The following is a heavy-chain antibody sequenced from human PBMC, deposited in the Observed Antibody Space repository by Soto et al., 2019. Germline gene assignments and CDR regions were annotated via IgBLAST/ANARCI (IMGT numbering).Heavy chain of an antibody. Sequence: QVQLVQSGAEVKKPGSSVKVSCKASGGTLSSYAISWVRQAPGQGLEWMGGIIPIFGTANYAQKFQGRVTITADESTSTAYMELSSLRSEDTAVYYCAIEDITIFGDWEYYYYYGMDVWGQGTTVTVSS. D-gene: IGHD3-3*01. J-gene: IGHJ6*02. V-gene: IGHV1-69*01. CDR1: GGTLSSYA. CDR2: IIPIFGTA. CDR3: AIEDITIFGDWEYYYYYGMDV.